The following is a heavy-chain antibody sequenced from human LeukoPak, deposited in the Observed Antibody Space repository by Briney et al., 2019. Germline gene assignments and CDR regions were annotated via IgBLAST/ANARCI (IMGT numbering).Heavy chain of an antibody. J-gene: IGHJ4*02. D-gene: IGHD6-19*01. CDR1: GFTFSSYV. V-gene: IGHV3-23*01. Sequence: GGSLRPSCAASGFTFSSYVMSWVRQGPGKGLEWVSVFSGSGGSTYYADSVKGRFTISRDNAKNMLYLQMNSLRAEDTAVYYCAKGDSSDWYGVFDYWGQGTLVTVSS. CDR2: FSGSGGST. CDR3: AKGDSSDWYGVFDY.